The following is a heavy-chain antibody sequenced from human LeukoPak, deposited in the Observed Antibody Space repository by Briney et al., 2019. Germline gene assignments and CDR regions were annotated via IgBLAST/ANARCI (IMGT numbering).Heavy chain of an antibody. Sequence: SVKVSCKASGGTFSSYAIIWVRQAPGQGLEWMGGIIPIFGTANYAQKFQGRVTITADESTSTAYMELSSLRSEDTAVYYCASSFSGSYYDYYFDYWGQGTMVTVSS. CDR2: IIPIFGTA. CDR1: GGTFSSYA. J-gene: IGHJ4*02. D-gene: IGHD1-26*01. CDR3: ASSFSGSYYDYYFDY. V-gene: IGHV1-69*13.